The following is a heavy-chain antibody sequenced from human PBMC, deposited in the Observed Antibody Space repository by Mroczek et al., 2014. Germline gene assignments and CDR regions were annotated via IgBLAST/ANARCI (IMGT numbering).Heavy chain of an antibody. CDR1: GFTFSSYG. CDR2: IWYDGSNK. J-gene: IGHJ4*02. Sequence: VQLVETGGGVVQPGRSLRLSCAASGFTFSSYGMHWVRQAPGKGLEWVAVIWYDGSNKYYADSVKGRFTISRDNSKNTLYLQMNSLRAEDTAVYYCARVECSSTSCHEGTYYFDYWGQGTLVTVSS. D-gene: IGHD2-2*01. CDR3: ARVECSSTSCHEGTYYFDY. V-gene: IGHV3-33*01.